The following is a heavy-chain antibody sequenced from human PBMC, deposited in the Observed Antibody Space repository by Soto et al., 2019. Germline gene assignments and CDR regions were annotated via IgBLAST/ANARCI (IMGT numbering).Heavy chain of an antibody. CDR3: ARDGYDYGDPYYYYGMDV. CDR1: GFTFSSYA. CDR2: ISSNGGST. D-gene: IGHD4-17*01. Sequence: PGGSLRLSCAASGFTFSSYAMHWVRQAPGKGLEYVSAISSNGGSTYYANSVKGRFTISRDNSKNTLYLQMGSLRAEDMAVYYCARDGYDYGDPYYYYGMDVWGQGTTVTVSS. V-gene: IGHV3-64*01. J-gene: IGHJ6*02.